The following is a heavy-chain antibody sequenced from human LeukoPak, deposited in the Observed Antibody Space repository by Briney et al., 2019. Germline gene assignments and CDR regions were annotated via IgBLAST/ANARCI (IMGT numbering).Heavy chain of an antibody. CDR1: GYTFTGYY. V-gene: IGHV1-2*06. CDR2: IHPYSGGS. Sequence: GASVKVSCKASGYTFTGYYMHWVRQAPGQGLEWMGRIHPYSGGSNSAQKFQGRVTMARDMSINTVYMELSGLRSDDTALYYCASAVPAIVIPQNGFDIWGPGTMVTVSS. CDR3: ASAVPAIVIPQNGFDI. J-gene: IGHJ3*02. D-gene: IGHD1-26*01.